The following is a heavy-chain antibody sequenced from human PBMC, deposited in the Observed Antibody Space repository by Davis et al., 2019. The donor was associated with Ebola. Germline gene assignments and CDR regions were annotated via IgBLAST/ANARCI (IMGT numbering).Heavy chain of an antibody. CDR1: GGSFSGYY. CDR2: INHSGST. Sequence: SETLSLTCAVYGGSFSGYYWSWIRQPPGKGLEWIGEINHSGSTNYNPSLKSRVTISVDTSKNQFSLKLSSVTAADTAVYYCARGPSGSHFGAFDIWGQGTMVTVSS. V-gene: IGHV4-34*01. CDR3: ARGPSGSHFGAFDI. D-gene: IGHD1-26*01. J-gene: IGHJ3*02.